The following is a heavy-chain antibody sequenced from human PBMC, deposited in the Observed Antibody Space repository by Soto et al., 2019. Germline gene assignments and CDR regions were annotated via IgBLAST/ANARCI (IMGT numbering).Heavy chain of an antibody. D-gene: IGHD6-13*01. V-gene: IGHV3-33*01. CDR3: ARDTAAGNYYYMDV. J-gene: IGHJ6*03. CDR2: IWYDGSNK. CDR1: GFTFSSYG. Sequence: QVQLVESGGGVVQPGRSLRLSCAASGFTFSSYGMHWVRQAPGKGLEWVAVIWYDGSNKYYADSVKGRFTISRDNSKNTLYLQMNSLRAEDTAVYYCARDTAAGNYYYMDVWGKGTTVTVSS.